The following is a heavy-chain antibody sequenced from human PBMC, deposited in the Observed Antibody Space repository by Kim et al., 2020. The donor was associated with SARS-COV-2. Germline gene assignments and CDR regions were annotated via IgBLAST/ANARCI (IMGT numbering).Heavy chain of an antibody. CDR1: GFTFSSYW. CDR3: ARVQGFGEPPYYYYYYGMDV. J-gene: IGHJ6*02. V-gene: IGHV3-74*01. CDR2: INSDGSST. Sequence: GGSLRLSCAASGFTFSSYWMHWVRQAPGKGLVWVSRINSDGSSTSYADSVKGRFTISRDNAKNTLYLQMNSLRAEDTAVYYCARVQGFGEPPYYYYYYGMDVWGQGTTVTVSS. D-gene: IGHD3-10*01.